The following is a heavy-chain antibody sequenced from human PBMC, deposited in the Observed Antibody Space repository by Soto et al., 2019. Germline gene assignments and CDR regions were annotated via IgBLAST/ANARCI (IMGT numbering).Heavy chain of an antibody. V-gene: IGHV1-3*01. CDR3: ASSGRSRVYAVDY. CDR2: INAGNGNT. CDR1: GYTFTSYA. Sequence: ASVKVSCKASGYTFTSYAMHWVRQAPGQRIEWMGWINAGNGNTKYSQKFQGRVTITRDTSASTAYMELSSLRSEDTAVYYCASSGRSRVYAVDYWGQGTLVTVSS. J-gene: IGHJ4*02. D-gene: IGHD2-8*01.